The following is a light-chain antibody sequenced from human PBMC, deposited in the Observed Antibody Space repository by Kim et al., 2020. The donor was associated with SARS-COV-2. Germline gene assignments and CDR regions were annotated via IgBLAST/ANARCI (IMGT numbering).Light chain of an antibody. J-gene: IGLJ1*01. CDR3: QSFDNTLNAFV. CDR1: SSNIGAGFH. V-gene: IGLV1-40*01. CDR2: AND. Sequence: QRLTNACTGTSSNIGAGFHVPWYQHIPGMAPTLLIFANDNRPSGVPDRFSASKSDTSASLAITGLQAEDEADYFCQSFDNTLNAFVFGIGTKVTVL.